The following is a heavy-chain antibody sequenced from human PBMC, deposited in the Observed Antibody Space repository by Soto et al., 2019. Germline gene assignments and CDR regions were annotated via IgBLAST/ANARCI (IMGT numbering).Heavy chain of an antibody. Sequence: GGSLRLSCAASGFTFSSYGMHWVRQAPGKGLEWVAAIWYDGSNKYYADSVKGRFTISRDNSKNTLYLQMNSLRAEDTAVYYCARGAEIGRNYYMDVWGKGTTVTVSS. D-gene: IGHD1-26*01. V-gene: IGHV3-33*01. J-gene: IGHJ6*03. CDR3: ARGAEIGRNYYMDV. CDR2: IWYDGSNK. CDR1: GFTFSSYG.